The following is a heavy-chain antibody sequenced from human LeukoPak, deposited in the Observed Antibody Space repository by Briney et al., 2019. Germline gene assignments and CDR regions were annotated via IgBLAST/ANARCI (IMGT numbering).Heavy chain of an antibody. CDR2: INPGGGST. Sequence: ASVKVSCKASGYTFTNYYMHWVRQAPGQGLEWMGIINPGGGSTSYAQKFQGRVTMTRDTSTSTAYMELRSLRSDDTAVYYCARPSIAAAGGAFDIWGQGTMVTVSS. D-gene: IGHD6-13*01. J-gene: IGHJ3*02. V-gene: IGHV1-46*01. CDR3: ARPSIAAAGGAFDI. CDR1: GYTFTNYY.